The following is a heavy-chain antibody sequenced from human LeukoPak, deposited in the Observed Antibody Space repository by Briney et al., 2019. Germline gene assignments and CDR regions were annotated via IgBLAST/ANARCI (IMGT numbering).Heavy chain of an antibody. CDR1: GSTFTDYY. CDR2: MNPNNGNT. D-gene: IGHD2-21*01. Sequence: ASVKVSCKASGSTFTDYYMHWVRQAPGQGLEWMGWMNPNNGNTGYAQKFQGRVTMTRATSISTAYMELSSLIFEDTAVYYCTRSVRNGHIDYWGQGTLVTASS. V-gene: IGHV1-8*02. J-gene: IGHJ4*02. CDR3: TRSVRNGHIDY.